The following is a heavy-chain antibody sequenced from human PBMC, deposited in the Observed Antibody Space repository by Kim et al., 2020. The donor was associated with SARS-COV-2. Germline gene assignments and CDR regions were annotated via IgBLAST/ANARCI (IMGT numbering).Heavy chain of an antibody. V-gene: IGHV4-59*13. CDR1: GGSISSYY. CDR2: IYYSGST. D-gene: IGHD1-26*01. CDR3: ARDRVGATTHYLNFDL. Sequence: SETLSLTCTVSGGSISSYYWSWIRQPPGKGLEWIGYIYYSGSTNYNPSLKSRVTISVDTSKNQFSLKLSSVTAADTAVYYCARDRVGATTHYLNFDLWGRGTLVTVSS. J-gene: IGHJ2*01.